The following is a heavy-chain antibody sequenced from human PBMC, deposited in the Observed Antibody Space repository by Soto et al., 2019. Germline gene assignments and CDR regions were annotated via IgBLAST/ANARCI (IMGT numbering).Heavy chain of an antibody. D-gene: IGHD2-2*01. CDR1: GFTFDDYA. Sequence: GGSLRLSRAASGFTFDDYAMHWVRQAPGKGLEWVSGISWNSGSIGYADSVKGRFTISRDNAKNSLYLKMNSLRAEDTALYYCAKDYKDVVVPAAMPGESYYYYYMDVWGKGTTVTVSS. CDR2: ISWNSGSI. J-gene: IGHJ6*03. V-gene: IGHV3-9*01. CDR3: AKDYKDVVVPAAMPGESYYYYYMDV.